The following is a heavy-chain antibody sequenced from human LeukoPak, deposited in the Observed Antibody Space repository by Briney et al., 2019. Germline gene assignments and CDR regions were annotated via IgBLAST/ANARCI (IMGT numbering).Heavy chain of an antibody. CDR1: GGSISSYY. V-gene: IGHV4-59*01. CDR3: ARAYRGGNYLNWFDH. CDR2: IYYSGST. D-gene: IGHD1-7*01. J-gene: IGHJ5*02. Sequence: SETLSLTCTVSGGSISSYYWSWIRQPPGKGLEWIGYIYYSGSTNYNPSLKSRVTISVDTSKNQFSLKLSSVTAADTAVYYCARAYRGGNYLNWFDHWGQGTLVTVSS.